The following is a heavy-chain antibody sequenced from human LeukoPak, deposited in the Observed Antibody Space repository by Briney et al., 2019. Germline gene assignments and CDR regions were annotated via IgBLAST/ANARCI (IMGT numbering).Heavy chain of an antibody. CDR3: ARDYDY. J-gene: IGHJ4*02. CDR2: ISSSSSYT. CDR1: GFIFSDYS. V-gene: IGHV3-21*01. Sequence: GGSLRLSCAASGFIFSDYSLNWVRQAPGKGLEWVPSISSSSSYTKSADSVKGRFTISRDNAKNSLYLQMNSLRAEDTAVYYCARDYDYWGQGTLVTVSS.